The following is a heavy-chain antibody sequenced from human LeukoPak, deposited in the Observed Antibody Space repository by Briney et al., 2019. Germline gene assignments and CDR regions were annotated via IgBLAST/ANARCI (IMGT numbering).Heavy chain of an antibody. CDR1: GYTFTGYY. CDR3: ANEPTQANWFDP. D-gene: IGHD4-11*01. J-gene: IGHJ5*02. CDR2: INPNSGGT. Sequence: ASVKVSCKASGYTFTGYYMHWVRQAPGQGLEWMGWINPNSGGTNYAQKFQGRVTMTRDTSTSTAYMELSRLRSDDTAVYYCANEPTQANWFDPWGQGTLVTVSS. V-gene: IGHV1-2*02.